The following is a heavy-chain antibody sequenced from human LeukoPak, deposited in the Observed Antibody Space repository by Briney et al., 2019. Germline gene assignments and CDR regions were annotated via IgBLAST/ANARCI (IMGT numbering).Heavy chain of an antibody. Sequence: SETLSLTCTVSGGSISSYYWSWIRQPPGKGLEWIGYIYYSGSTNYNPSLKSRVTISVDTSKNQFSLKLNSVTAADTAVYYCARGYYGDYHAFDIWGQGTMVTVSS. D-gene: IGHD4-17*01. J-gene: IGHJ3*02. CDR2: IYYSGST. CDR3: ARGYYGDYHAFDI. V-gene: IGHV4-59*01. CDR1: GGSISSYY.